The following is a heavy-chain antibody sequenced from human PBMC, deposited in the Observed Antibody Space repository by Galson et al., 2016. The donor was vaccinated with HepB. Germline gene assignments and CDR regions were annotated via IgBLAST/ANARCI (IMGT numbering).Heavy chain of an antibody. Sequence: SLRLSCAASGFSFSAYWMSWVRQSPGKGLAWVANIKQDGSEKYYVDSVKGRFTISRDNARNSLYLQVNGLGADDTAVYYCARDRLTSVTRHWTGTTYSYYGMDVWGQGTTVTVSS. CDR3: ARDRLTSVTRHWTGTTYSYYGMDV. J-gene: IGHJ6*02. D-gene: IGHD1-14*01. CDR1: GFSFSAYW. V-gene: IGHV3-7*03. CDR2: IKQDGSEK.